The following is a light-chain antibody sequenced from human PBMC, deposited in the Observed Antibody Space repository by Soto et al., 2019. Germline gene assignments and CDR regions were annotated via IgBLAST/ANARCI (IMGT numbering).Light chain of an antibody. CDR2: WAS. J-gene: IGKJ1*01. V-gene: IGKV4-1*01. CDR3: QQYYDVPQT. CDR1: QSILYSPNNKNY. Sequence: DIVMTQSPDSMAVSLGERATINCKSSQSILYSPNNKNYLAWYQQKPGQPPKLLIYWASTRESGVPDRFSGGGSGTDFTLTISSLQDEDVAVYYGQQYYDVPQTFGQGTKVEIK.